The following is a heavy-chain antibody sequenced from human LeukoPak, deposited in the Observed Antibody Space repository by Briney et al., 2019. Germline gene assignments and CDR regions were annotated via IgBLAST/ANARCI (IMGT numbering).Heavy chain of an antibody. D-gene: IGHD3-10*01. CDR1: GFNFINYV. Sequence: GGSLRLSCAASGFNFINYVMHWVRQAPGKGLEWVTEISFDGRKKTYVDSVKGRFTISRDSPKNTVYLQMDSLRAEDTAVYYCARGAEKILSFGEYPSDAFDIWGQGTMVSVTS. CDR3: ARGAEKILSFGEYPSDAFDI. J-gene: IGHJ3*02. V-gene: IGHV3-30*03. CDR2: ISFDGRKK.